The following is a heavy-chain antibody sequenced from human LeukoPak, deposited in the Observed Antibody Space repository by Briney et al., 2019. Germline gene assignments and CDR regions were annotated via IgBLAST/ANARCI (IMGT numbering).Heavy chain of an antibody. CDR2: IRYDGNNK. V-gene: IGHV3-30*02. CDR3: AKRGAEVGATVAPGDY. D-gene: IGHD1-26*01. J-gene: IGHJ4*02. CDR1: GFTFSNYG. Sequence: GGSLRLSCAASGFTFSNYGMHWVRQAPGKGLEWVAFIRYDGNNKYYADSVKGRFTISRDNSKNTLYLQMNSLRAEDTAVYYCAKRGAEVGATVAPGDYWGQGTLVTVSS.